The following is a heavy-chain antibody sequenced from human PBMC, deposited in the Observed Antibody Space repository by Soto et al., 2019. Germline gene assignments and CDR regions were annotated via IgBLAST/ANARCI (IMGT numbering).Heavy chain of an antibody. J-gene: IGHJ5*02. CDR2: INAGNGNT. CDR1: RYTFTSYA. V-gene: IGHV1-3*01. CDR3: ARAFGYSSHLSP. Sequence: ASVKVSCKASRYTFTSYAMHWVRQAPGQRLEWMGWINAGNGNTKYSQKFQGRVTITRDTSASTAYMELSSLRSEDTAVYYCARAFGYSSHLSPWGQGTLVTVSS. D-gene: IGHD5-18*01.